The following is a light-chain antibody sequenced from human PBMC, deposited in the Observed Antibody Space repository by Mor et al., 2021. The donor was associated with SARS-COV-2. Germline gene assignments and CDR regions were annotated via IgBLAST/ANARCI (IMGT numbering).Light chain of an antibody. CDR3: QQYNNWPPWT. Sequence: SQSVSSNLAWYQQKPGQAPRLLIYGASTRATGIPARFSGSGSGTEFTLTISSLQSEDFAVYYCQQYNNWPPWTFGQGTKVEIK. J-gene: IGKJ1*01. V-gene: IGKV3-15*01. CDR2: GAS. CDR1: QSVSSN.